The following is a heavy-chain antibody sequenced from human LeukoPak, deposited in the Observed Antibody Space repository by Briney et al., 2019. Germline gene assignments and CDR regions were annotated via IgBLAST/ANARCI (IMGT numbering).Heavy chain of an antibody. CDR2: ISSSGNTI. V-gene: IGHV3-48*03. D-gene: IGHD3-10*01. Sequence: PGGSLRLSCAGSGFNFSTFEMNWVRQAPGKGLKWVSYISSSGNTISYADSVKGRFTISRDNAKNSVYLQMNDLRGEDTAFYYCASYGSGSLWGQGILVTVSS. CDR1: GFNFSTFE. J-gene: IGHJ4*02. CDR3: ASYGSGSL.